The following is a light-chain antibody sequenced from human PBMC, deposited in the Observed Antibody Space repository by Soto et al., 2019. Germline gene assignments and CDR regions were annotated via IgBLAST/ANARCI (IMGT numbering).Light chain of an antibody. CDR1: SRDIGTYKY. J-gene: IGLJ2*01. V-gene: IGLV2-8*01. CDR3: ASFGGTDNFVL. Sequence: QSGLTQPPSACGAPGQSGTLSCTGASRDIGTYKYVSWYQQRPRKDPKLIIYDVTERPSGVPDRFSGSKSGNTASLTVSVLQAEDEADYHCASFGGTDNFVLFGGGTKLTVL. CDR2: DVT.